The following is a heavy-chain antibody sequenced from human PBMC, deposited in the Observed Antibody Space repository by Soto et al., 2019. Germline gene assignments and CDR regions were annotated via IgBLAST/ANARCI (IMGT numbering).Heavy chain of an antibody. J-gene: IGHJ4*02. CDR3: ARDSCSGDTCYSRFDY. D-gene: IGHD2-15*01. Sequence: SSETLSLTCTVSGGSISSGGYYWSWIRQHPGKGLEWIGYIYYSGSTYYNTSLKSRVTISVDTSKNQFSLKLSSVTAADTAVFYCARDSCSGDTCYSRFDYWGRGILVTVSS. CDR2: IYYSGST. V-gene: IGHV4-31*03. CDR1: GGSISSGGYY.